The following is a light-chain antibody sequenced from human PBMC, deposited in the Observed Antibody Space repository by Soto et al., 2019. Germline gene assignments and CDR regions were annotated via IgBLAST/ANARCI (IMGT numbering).Light chain of an antibody. J-gene: IGKJ4*01. V-gene: IGKV1-5*01. CDR2: DAS. CDR1: QSISSW. Sequence: DIQMTQSPSTLSASVGDRVTITCRASQSISSWLAWYQQKPGKAPKLLIYDASSLESGVPSRSSGSGSGTEFTLTISSLQPDDFATYYCQQYNSYSPLLTFGGGTKVEIK. CDR3: QQYNSYSPLLT.